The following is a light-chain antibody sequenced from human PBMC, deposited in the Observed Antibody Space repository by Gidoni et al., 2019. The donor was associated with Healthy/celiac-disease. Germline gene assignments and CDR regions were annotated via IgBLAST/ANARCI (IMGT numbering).Light chain of an antibody. CDR3: SSYTSSWV. CDR2: DVS. V-gene: IGLV2-14*01. J-gene: IGLJ3*02. CDR1: SSDVGGYNY. Sequence: QSALTQPASVSGSPGQSITISCTGTSSDVGGYNYVSWYQQHPGKAPKLMIYDVSNRPSGVSNRFSGSKSGNMASLTISGLQAEDEADYYCSSYTSSWVFGGGTKLTVL.